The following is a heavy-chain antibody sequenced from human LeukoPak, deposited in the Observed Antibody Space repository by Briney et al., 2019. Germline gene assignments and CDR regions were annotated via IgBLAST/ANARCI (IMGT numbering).Heavy chain of an antibody. CDR1: GFSFSTYA. CDR3: ARGSTYYDSSGQVPFDY. CDR2: ISSSSSTI. Sequence: GGSLRLSCAASGFSFSTYAMHWVRQAPGKGLEWVSYISSSSSTIYYADSVKGRFTISRDNAKNSLYLQMNSLRAEDTAVYYCARGSTYYDSSGQVPFDYWGQGTLVTVSS. J-gene: IGHJ4*02. V-gene: IGHV3-48*01. D-gene: IGHD3-22*01.